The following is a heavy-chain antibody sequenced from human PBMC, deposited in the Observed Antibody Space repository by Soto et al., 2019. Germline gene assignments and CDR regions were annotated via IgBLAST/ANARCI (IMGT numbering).Heavy chain of an antibody. CDR2: IYHSGNT. CDR3: ARLDGFGY. V-gene: IGHV4-4*02. CDR1: GDSISNSNW. D-gene: IGHD1-1*01. Sequence: QVQLQESGPGLVKPSGTLSLTCAVSGDSISNSNWWSWVRQPPGKGLEWIGEIYHSGNTNYNPSHKGRFTISVDQSKNQFSLKLTSVTAADTAVYYCARLDGFGYWGQGTLVTVSS. J-gene: IGHJ4*02.